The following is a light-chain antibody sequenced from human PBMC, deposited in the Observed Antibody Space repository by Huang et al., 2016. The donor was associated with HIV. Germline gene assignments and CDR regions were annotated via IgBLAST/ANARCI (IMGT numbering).Light chain of an antibody. J-gene: IGKJ2*01. V-gene: IGKV2-28*01. CDR2: LGS. CDR3: MQALQTPYT. Sequence: DIVMTQSPLSLPVTPGEPASISCRSSHSLRHSNGYNYLDWYLQKPGQSPQLLIYLGSNRASGVPDRFSGSGSGTDFTLKISRVGAEDVGVYYCMQALQTPYTFGQGTKLEIK. CDR1: HSLRHSNGYNY.